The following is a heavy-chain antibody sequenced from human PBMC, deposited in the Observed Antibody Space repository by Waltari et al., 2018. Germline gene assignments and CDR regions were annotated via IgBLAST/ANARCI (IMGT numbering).Heavy chain of an antibody. CDR1: GFTFSSYS. Sequence: EVQLVESGGGLVQPGGSLRLSCAASGFTFSSYSMNWVRQAPGKGLEWVSYISRSSSTIYYADSVKGRFTISRDNAKNSLYLQMNSLRAEDTAVYYCARTLLLRGRYYYYMDVWGKGTTVTVSS. CDR3: ARTLLLRGRYYYYMDV. D-gene: IGHD3-22*01. J-gene: IGHJ6*03. CDR2: ISRSSSTI. V-gene: IGHV3-48*04.